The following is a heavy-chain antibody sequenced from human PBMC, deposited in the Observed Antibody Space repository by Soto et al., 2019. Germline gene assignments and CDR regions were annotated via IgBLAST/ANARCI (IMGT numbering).Heavy chain of an antibody. CDR2: IIPIFGTA. CDR1: RGAFISYA. D-gene: IGHD3-22*01. J-gene: IGHJ4*02. Sequence: SGKVSFKASRGAFISYAISWVRQAPGQGLEWMGGIIPIFGTANYAQKFQGRVTITADESTSTAYMELSSLRSEDTAVYYCARDRSSGYYYWFNYWGQGTLVTVSS. CDR3: ARDRSSGYYYWFNY. V-gene: IGHV1-69*13.